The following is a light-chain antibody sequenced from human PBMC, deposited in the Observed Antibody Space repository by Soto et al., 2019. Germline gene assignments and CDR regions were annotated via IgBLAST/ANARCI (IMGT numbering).Light chain of an antibody. CDR3: QKYNSAPWT. CDR1: QSVLYSSNNKNY. CDR2: AAS. Sequence: DLVMTQSPDSLAVSLGERATINCKSSQSVLYSSNNKNYLAWYQQKPGKVPKLLIYAASTLQSGVPSRFSGSGSGTDFTLTISSLQPEDVATYYCQKYNSAPWTFGQGTKVDIK. V-gene: IGKV4-1*01. J-gene: IGKJ1*01.